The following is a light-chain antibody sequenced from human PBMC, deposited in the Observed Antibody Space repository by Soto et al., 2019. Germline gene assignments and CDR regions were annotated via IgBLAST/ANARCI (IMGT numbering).Light chain of an antibody. Sequence: EIVLTHSPGTLSLSPWEIATLSCRASQSVSSSYLAWYQQKPGQAPRLLIYGASSRATGIPDRFSGSGSGTDFTLTISRLEPEDFAVFYCQQYGSSLPWTFGQGTKVDIK. CDR3: QQYGSSLPWT. CDR1: QSVSSSY. V-gene: IGKV3-20*01. CDR2: GAS. J-gene: IGKJ1*01.